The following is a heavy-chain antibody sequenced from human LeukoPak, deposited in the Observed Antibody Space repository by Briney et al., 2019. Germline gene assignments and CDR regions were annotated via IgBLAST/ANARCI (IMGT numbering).Heavy chain of an antibody. CDR1: GYSINMAYY. J-gene: IGHJ5*02. V-gene: IGHV4-38-2*02. D-gene: IGHD2-15*01. CDR3: VRGVGRSRGPFDP. Sequence: TPSETLSLTCTVSGYSINMAYYWGWIRQSPGKGLEWIGSIYHKGSTYYNPSLKSRLTVSLDTSKNQFSLKMTSVSAADTAVYYCVRGVGRSRGPFDPWGQGTLVIVSS. CDR2: IYHKGST.